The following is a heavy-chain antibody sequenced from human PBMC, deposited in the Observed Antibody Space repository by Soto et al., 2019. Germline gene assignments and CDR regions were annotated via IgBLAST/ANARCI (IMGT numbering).Heavy chain of an antibody. CDR1: GFTFVSYS. CDR2: ISSSGAAI. Sequence: PWGSLRLSCAASGFTFVSYSMNWVRQAPGKGLEWVSYISSSGAAIYYADSVKGRFTISRDNAKNSLYLQMNSLRDEDTAVYYCARESPPGPYWGQGTLVTVSS. J-gene: IGHJ4*02. CDR3: ARESPPGPY. V-gene: IGHV3-48*02.